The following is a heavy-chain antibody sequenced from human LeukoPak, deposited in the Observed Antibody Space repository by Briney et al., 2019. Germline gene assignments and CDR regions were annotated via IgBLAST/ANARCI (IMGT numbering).Heavy chain of an antibody. CDR3: ARDGGYCSGGSCYDI. Sequence: GGSLRLSCAASGFTFSRYWMSWVRQAPGKGLEWVANIKQDGSEKYYVDSMKGRFTISRDNAKNSLYLQMNSLRAEDTAVYYCARDGGYCSGGSCYDIWGQGTMVTVSS. CDR2: IKQDGSEK. D-gene: IGHD2-15*01. J-gene: IGHJ3*02. CDR1: GFTFSRYW. V-gene: IGHV3-7*01.